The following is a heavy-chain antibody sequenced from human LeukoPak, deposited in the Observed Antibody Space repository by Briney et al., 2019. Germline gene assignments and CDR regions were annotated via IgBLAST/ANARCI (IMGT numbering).Heavy chain of an antibody. V-gene: IGHV1-46*01. J-gene: IGHJ4*02. CDR2: INPSGGST. CDR3: ARDGVGYYDFWSGYWDY. CDR1: GGTFSSYA. Sequence: ASVKVSCKASGGTFSSYAISWVRQAPGQGLEWMGIINPSGGSTSYAQKFQGRVTMTRDTSTSTVYMELSSLRSEDTAVYYCARDGVGYYDFWSGYWDYWGQGTLVTVSS. D-gene: IGHD3-3*01.